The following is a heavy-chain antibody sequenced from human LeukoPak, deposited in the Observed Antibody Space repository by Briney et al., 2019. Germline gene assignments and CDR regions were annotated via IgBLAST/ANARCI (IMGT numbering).Heavy chain of an antibody. CDR3: AKLGATPY. J-gene: IGHJ4*02. CDR2: ISWDGGSA. V-gene: IGHV3-43D*03. D-gene: IGHD1-26*01. Sequence: PGGSLRLSCAASGFTFDDYAMHWVRQAPGKGLEWVSLISWDGGSAYYADSVKGRFTSSRDNSNNSLYLQMNTLRPEDAALYYCAKLGATPYWGQGTLVTVSS. CDR1: GFTFDDYA.